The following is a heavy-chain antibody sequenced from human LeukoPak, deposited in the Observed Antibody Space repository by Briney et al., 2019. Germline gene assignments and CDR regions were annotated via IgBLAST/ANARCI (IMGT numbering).Heavy chain of an antibody. Sequence: ESLRRCCKGAGFRGPNYGIVWVRQRHGKCREWMGRMYPGDSDTRYSTSFQGQVTISADKSIGTAYLQWSSLKSSDTAMYSCAIGGDSSTSCYRCFNYWGQGTLVTVPS. CDR3: AIGGDSSTSCYRCFNY. CDR2: MYPGDSDT. CDR1: GFRGPNYG. D-gene: IGHD2-2*02. V-gene: IGHV5-51*01. J-gene: IGHJ4*02.